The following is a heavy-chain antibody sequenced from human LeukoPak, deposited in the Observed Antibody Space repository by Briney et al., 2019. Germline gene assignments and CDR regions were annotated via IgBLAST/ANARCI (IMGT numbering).Heavy chain of an antibody. Sequence: SVKLSCKPSGGTFTSYAISWVLQAPVPALECMGGIIPIFGTANYAQKFQARVTITADKSTSTAYMELSSLRSEDTAVYYCAGNFKIVVVLAATSPPNYFDYWGQGTLVTVSS. D-gene: IGHD2-2*01. CDR1: GGTFTSYA. J-gene: IGHJ4*02. V-gene: IGHV1-69*06. CDR2: IIPIFGTA. CDR3: AGNFKIVVVLAATSPPNYFDY.